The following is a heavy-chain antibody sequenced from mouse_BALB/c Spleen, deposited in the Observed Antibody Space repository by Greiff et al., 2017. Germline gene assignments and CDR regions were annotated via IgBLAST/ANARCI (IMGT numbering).Heavy chain of an antibody. CDR1: GYTFTSYW. Sequence: QVQLKQPGAELVRPGASVKLSCKASGYTFTSYWINWVKQRPGQGLEWIGNIYPSDSYTNYNQKFKDKATLTVDKSSSTAYMQLSSPTSEDSAVYYCTRGYGSSYWYFDVWGAGTTVTVSS. J-gene: IGHJ1*01. D-gene: IGHD1-1*01. V-gene: IGHV1-69*02. CDR2: IYPSDSYT. CDR3: TRGYGSSYWYFDV.